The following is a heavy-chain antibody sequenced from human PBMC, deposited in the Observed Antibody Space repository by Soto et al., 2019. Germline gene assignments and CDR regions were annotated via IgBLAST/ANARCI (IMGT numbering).Heavy chain of an antibody. D-gene: IGHD3-10*01. CDR3: ARLVWGITPS. CDR2: IKQDGSEK. J-gene: IGHJ5*02. V-gene: IGHV3-7*01. Sequence: GGSLRLSCETSGFSFSSFWMNWVRQAPGKGLEWVANIKQDGSEKNYVESVKGRLTISRDNAKNSLYLQMNNLRAEDTAVYYCARLVWGITPSWGQGTLVTVSS. CDR1: GFSFSSFW.